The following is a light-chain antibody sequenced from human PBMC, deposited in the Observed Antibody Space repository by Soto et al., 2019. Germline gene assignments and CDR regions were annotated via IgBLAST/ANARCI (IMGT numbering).Light chain of an antibody. V-gene: IGKV1-39*01. CDR1: QSIGNP. Sequence: DIQMTQSPSSLSASVGDRVTITCRASQSIGNPLNWYQQKPGKAPKFLIYAASTLQSGVPSTFSGSGSGTDLTLTVNSLHPEDFATYYCQQGYTSAFTFGQGTRLEIK. J-gene: IGKJ5*01. CDR3: QQGYTSAFT. CDR2: AAS.